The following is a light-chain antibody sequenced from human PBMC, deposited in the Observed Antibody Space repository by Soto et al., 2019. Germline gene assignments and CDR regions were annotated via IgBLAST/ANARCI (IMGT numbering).Light chain of an antibody. CDR2: DVS. Sequence: QSALTQPASVSGSPGQSITISCTGTTSDVGVYVSWYQQHPGKAPRLILYDVSNRPSGISNRFSGSKSGNTASLTISGLQTEDEADYYCSSYTSSITYVFGTGTKVT. CDR3: SSYTSSITYV. CDR1: TSDVGVY. V-gene: IGLV2-14*01. J-gene: IGLJ1*01.